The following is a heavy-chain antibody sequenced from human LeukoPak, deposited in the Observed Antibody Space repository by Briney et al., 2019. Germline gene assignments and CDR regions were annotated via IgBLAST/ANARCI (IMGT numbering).Heavy chain of an antibody. CDR1: GFSFSNYG. CDR3: AKDNDAYGASYFDS. V-gene: IGHV3-33*06. D-gene: IGHD4-17*01. CDR2: IWHDGSHA. J-gene: IGHJ4*02. Sequence: GGSLRLSCAASGFSFSNYGFHWVSQTPGKGLEWVAVIWHDGSHAYYSDSVKGRFTISRDNAKNTVYLQMDSLRVEDTAIYYCAKDNDAYGASYFDSWGQGTLVTVSS.